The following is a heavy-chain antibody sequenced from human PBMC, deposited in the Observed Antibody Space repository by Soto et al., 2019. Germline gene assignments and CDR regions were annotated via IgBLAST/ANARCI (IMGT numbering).Heavy chain of an antibody. Sequence: EASVKVSCKASGGTFSSYAISWVRQAPGQGLEWMGGIIPIFGTANYAQKFQGRVTITADESTSTAYMELSSLRSEDTAVYYCARDLDPYSSSWYNWFDPWGQGTLVTVSS. CDR1: GGTFSSYA. J-gene: IGHJ5*02. CDR3: ARDLDPYSSSWYNWFDP. V-gene: IGHV1-69*13. D-gene: IGHD6-13*01. CDR2: IIPIFGTA.